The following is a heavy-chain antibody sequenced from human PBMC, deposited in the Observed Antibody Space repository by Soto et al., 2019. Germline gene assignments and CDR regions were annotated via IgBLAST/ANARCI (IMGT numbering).Heavy chain of an antibody. CDR3: AKGPVRPVSFDI. Sequence: GGSLRLSCAASGFTFSSYAMSWVRQAPGKGLEWVSAISGSGGSTYYADSVKGRFTVSRDNSKNTLYLQMNSLRAEDTAVYYCAKGPVRPVSFDIWGQGTMVTVSS. CDR2: ISGSGGST. CDR1: GFTFSSYA. V-gene: IGHV3-23*01. J-gene: IGHJ3*02. D-gene: IGHD6-19*01.